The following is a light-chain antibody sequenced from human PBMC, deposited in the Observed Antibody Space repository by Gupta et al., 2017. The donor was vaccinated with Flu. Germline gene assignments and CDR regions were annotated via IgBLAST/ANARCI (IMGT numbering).Light chain of an antibody. CDR2: GTS. Sequence: EIMMTPSLGTLSVSPGERATLSCRASQSVNSDLAWYQQKPGQAPRLLIYGTSTRSTDIPARFSGSGSGTEFTLTISSLQSEDFAVYYCQQYYTWPWTFGQGTKVEI. CDR3: QQYYTWPWT. J-gene: IGKJ1*01. V-gene: IGKV3-15*01. CDR1: QSVNSD.